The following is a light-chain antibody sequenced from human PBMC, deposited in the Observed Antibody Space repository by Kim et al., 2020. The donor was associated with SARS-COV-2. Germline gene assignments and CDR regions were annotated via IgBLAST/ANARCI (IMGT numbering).Light chain of an antibody. CDR2: GAS. CDR1: QSVSSTY. V-gene: IGKV3-20*01. J-gene: IGKJ2*01. CDR3: QHYGNSPYT. Sequence: EIVLTQSPGTLSLSPGERATLSCRASQSVSSTYLVWYQQKPGQAPRLLIYGASSGATGIPDRFSGSGSGTDFTLTISRLEPEDFAVYYCQHYGNSPYTFGQGTKLEI.